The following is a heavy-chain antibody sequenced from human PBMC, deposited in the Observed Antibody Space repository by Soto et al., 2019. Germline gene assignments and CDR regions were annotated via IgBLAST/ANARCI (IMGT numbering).Heavy chain of an antibody. D-gene: IGHD6-19*01. CDR1: GFSLTTSGVG. V-gene: IGHV2-5*01. Sequence: SGPTLVNPTQTLTLTCSFSGFSLTTSGVGVGWIRQPPGKALEWLALIYWNDDKRYTPSLKNRVTITKDTSKNQVVLTMTNMNPVDTATYYCVHRLRAGRPYYFDYWGQGTLVTVSS. J-gene: IGHJ4*02. CDR2: IYWNDDK. CDR3: VHRLRAGRPYYFDY.